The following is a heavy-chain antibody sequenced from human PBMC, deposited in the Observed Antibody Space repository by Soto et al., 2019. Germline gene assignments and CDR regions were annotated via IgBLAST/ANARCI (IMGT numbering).Heavy chain of an antibody. Sequence: LRLSCAASGFTVSSNYMSWVRQAPGKGLEWVSVIYSGGSTYYADSVKGRFTISRDNSKNTLYLQMNSLRAEDTAVYYCARDLLAAAGTGYWGQGTLVTVSS. J-gene: IGHJ4*02. CDR1: GFTVSSNY. D-gene: IGHD6-13*01. V-gene: IGHV3-53*01. CDR3: ARDLLAAAGTGY. CDR2: IYSGGST.